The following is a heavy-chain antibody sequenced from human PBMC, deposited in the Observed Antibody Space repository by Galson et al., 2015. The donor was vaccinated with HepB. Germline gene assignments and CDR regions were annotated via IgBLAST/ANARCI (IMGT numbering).Heavy chain of an antibody. CDR3: ARDLEQWLVLGAFDI. CDR1: GFTFSSYA. D-gene: IGHD6-19*01. CDR2: ISYDGSNK. V-gene: IGHV3-30-3*01. Sequence: SLRLSCAASGFTFSSYAMHWVRQAPGKGLEWVADISYDGSNKYYAYSVKGRFTISRCNSKNTLYLQMNSLRADDTAVYYCARDLEQWLVLGAFDIWGQGTMVTVSS. J-gene: IGHJ3*02.